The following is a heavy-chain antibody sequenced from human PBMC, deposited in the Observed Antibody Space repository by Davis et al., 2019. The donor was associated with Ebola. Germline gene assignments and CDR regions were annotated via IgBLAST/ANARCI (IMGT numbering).Heavy chain of an antibody. V-gene: IGHV4-61*01. Sequence: PSETLSLTCTVSGGSVSSGSYYWSWIRQPPGKGLEWIGYIYYSGSTNYNPSLKSRVTISVDTSKNQFSLKLSSVTAADTAVYYCARDGRSRAWCFDLWGRGNLVTVSS. J-gene: IGHJ2*01. CDR2: IYYSGST. D-gene: IGHD1-26*01. CDR1: GGSVSSGSYY. CDR3: ARDGRSRAWCFDL.